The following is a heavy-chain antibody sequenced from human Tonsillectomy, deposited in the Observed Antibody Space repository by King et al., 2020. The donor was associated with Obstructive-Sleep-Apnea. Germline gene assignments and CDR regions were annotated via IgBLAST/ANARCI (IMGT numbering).Heavy chain of an antibody. CDR1: GFTFNNFA. Sequence: MQLVQSGGGLVQPGGSLRLSCSASGFTFNNFAMHWVRQAPGKGLEYISAISSNGGSTYYSDSVKGRFTISRDNSKSTVSLQMSSLRAEDTAVYYCVKDMSCSSISCYARGRFVYWGQGTLVTVSS. CDR2: ISSNGGST. V-gene: IGHV3-64D*06. CDR3: VKDMSCSSISCYARGRFVY. D-gene: IGHD2-2*01. J-gene: IGHJ4*02.